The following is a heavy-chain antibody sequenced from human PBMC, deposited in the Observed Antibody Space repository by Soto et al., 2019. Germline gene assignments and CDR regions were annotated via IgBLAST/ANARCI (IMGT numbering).Heavy chain of an antibody. Sequence: PSETLSLTCTVSGGSISSGDYYWSWIRQPPGKGLGWIGYIYYSGSTYYNPSLKSRVTISVDTSKNQFSLKLSSVTAADTAVYYCARVFSDSSSFFDPWGQGTLVTVSS. J-gene: IGHJ5*02. CDR2: IYYSGST. CDR3: ARVFSDSSSFFDP. V-gene: IGHV4-30-4*01. D-gene: IGHD6-13*01. CDR1: GGSISSGDYY.